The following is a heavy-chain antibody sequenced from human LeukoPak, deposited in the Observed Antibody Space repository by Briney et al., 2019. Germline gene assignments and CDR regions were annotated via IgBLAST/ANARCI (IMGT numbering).Heavy chain of an antibody. V-gene: IGHV4-34*01. Sequence: SETLSLTCAVYGGSFSGYYWSWIRQPPGKGLEWIGEINHSGSTNYNPSLKSRVTISVDTSKNQFSLKLSSVTAADAAVYYCARGLKYYDILTGYWYYFDYWGQGTLVTVSP. D-gene: IGHD3-9*01. J-gene: IGHJ4*02. CDR2: INHSGST. CDR3: ARGLKYYDILTGYWYYFDY. CDR1: GGSFSGYY.